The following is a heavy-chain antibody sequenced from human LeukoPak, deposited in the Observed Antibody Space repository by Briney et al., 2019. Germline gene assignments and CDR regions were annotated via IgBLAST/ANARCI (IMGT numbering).Heavy chain of an antibody. CDR1: GFTFSIHG. CDR3: ARVGRGVYGMDV. J-gene: IGHJ6*02. D-gene: IGHD3-10*01. V-gene: IGHV3-48*02. Sequence: PGGSLRLSCAASGFTFSIHGMDWVRQAPGGGLEWVSYIINSGGTVYYTGSVQSRFTISRDNARNSLFLQMNSLRDEDTAVYYCARVGRGVYGMDVWGQGTTVTVSS. CDR2: IINSGGTV.